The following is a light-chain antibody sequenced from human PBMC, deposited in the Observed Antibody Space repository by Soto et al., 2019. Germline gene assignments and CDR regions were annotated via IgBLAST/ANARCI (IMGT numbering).Light chain of an antibody. CDR1: TGPVTSSHY. CDR2: DTS. J-gene: IGLJ2*01. CDR3: LLSYSGGRYVV. Sequence: QAVVTQEPSLTVSPGGTVTLTCGSSTGPVTSSHYPYWFQQRPGQAPRTLIYDTSNKHSWTPARFSGSLLGGKGALTLSGAQPEDEADYYCLLSYSGGRYVVLGGGTKLTVL. V-gene: IGLV7-46*01.